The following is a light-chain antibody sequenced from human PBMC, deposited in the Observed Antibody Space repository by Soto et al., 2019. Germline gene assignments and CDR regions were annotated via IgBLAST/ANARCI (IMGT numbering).Light chain of an antibody. Sequence: DIQMTQSPSSLSASVGDRVTVTCRASQSVKIYLDWYQHKPGKAPNLLIYAESTLQSGVPTRFSGSGSGTDVTLTISGLQRDDFATYYCQQSYSTPRTFGQGTKLEIK. CDR1: QSVKIY. CDR3: QQSYSTPRT. CDR2: AES. J-gene: IGKJ2*01. V-gene: IGKV1-39*01.